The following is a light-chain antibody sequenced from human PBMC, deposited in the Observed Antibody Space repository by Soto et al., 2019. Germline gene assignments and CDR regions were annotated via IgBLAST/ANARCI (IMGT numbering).Light chain of an antibody. CDR3: SSYTSSSTYV. CDR2: EVS. CDR1: SSDVGNYNR. V-gene: IGLV2-18*02. J-gene: IGLJ1*01. Sequence: ALTQPPSVSGSPGQSVTISCTGTSSDVGNYNRVSWYQQPPGTAPKVIIYEVSNRPSGVPDRFSGSKSGNTASLTISGLQAEDEADYYCSSYTSSSTYVFGTGTKLTVL.